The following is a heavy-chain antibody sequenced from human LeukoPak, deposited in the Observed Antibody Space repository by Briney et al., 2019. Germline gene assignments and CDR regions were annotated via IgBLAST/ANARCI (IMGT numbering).Heavy chain of an antibody. CDR2: IYYSGNT. CDR3: ARINWNYFDY. V-gene: IGHV4-59*08. J-gene: IGHJ4*02. D-gene: IGHD1-1*01. Sequence: SETLSLTCTVSGGSISSYYWTWVRQPPGKGLEWIGYIYYSGNTNYDPSLKSRLTMSADRSRNQFSLNLNSVTAADTAVYYCARINWNYFDYWGQGILVTVSS. CDR1: GGSISSYY.